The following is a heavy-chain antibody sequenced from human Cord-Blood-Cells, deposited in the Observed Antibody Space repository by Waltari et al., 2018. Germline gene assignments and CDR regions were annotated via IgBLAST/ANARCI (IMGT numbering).Heavy chain of an antibody. Sequence: AMSWVRQAPGKGLEWVSAISGSGGSTYYADSVKCRFTISRDNSKNTLYLQMNSLRAEDTAVYYCAGYYFDYWGQGTLVTVSS. CDR3: AGYYFDY. CDR1: A. V-gene: IGHV3-23*01. CDR2: ISGSGGST. J-gene: IGHJ4*02.